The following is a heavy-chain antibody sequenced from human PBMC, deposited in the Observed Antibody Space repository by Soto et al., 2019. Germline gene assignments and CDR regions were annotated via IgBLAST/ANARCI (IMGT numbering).Heavy chain of an antibody. J-gene: IGHJ4*02. CDR2: ISWNSGSI. Sequence: PGGSLRLSCAASGFTFDDYAMHWVRQAPGKGLEWVSGISWNSGSIGYADSVKGRFTISRDNAKNSLYLQMNSLRAEDTALYYCAKDKAPSLGITIFGVVPALDYWGQGTLVTVSS. V-gene: IGHV3-9*01. CDR3: AKDKAPSLGITIFGVVPALDY. D-gene: IGHD3-3*01. CDR1: GFTFDDYA.